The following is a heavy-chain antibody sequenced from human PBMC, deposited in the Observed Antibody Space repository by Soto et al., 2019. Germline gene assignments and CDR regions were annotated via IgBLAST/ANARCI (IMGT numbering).Heavy chain of an antibody. Sequence: QVQLVQSGAEMKKPGSSVKVSCQSSGGNFHTFAVNWVRQAPGQGPEWMGDISPMFGAANYAPKFQGRVTITADESTGTSYMQLSSLTSEDTALYFCAREVQVHTPAFVYWGQGTLVTVSS. V-gene: IGHV1-69*19. CDR3: AREVQVHTPAFVY. D-gene: IGHD3-10*01. J-gene: IGHJ4*02. CDR1: GGNFHTFA. CDR2: ISPMFGAA.